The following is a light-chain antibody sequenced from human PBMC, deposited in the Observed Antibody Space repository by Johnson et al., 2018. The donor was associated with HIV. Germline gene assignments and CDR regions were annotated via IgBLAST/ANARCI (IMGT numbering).Light chain of an antibody. CDR1: SSNIGNNY. Sequence: QAVLTQPPSVSAAPGQKVTISCSGSSSNIGNNYVSWYQQVPGAAPKLLIYDNNKRPSGIPDRFSGSKSGTSATLGITGLQTGAEADYYCGTWDSYLTAGVFGSGTKVTVL. CDR3: GTWDSYLTAGV. J-gene: IGLJ1*01. V-gene: IGLV1-51*01. CDR2: DNN.